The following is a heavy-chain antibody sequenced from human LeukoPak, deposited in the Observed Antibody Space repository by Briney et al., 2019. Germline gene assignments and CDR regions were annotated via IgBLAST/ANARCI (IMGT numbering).Heavy chain of an antibody. V-gene: IGHV3-30*18. CDR3: AKAAWIQLWLLDY. J-gene: IGHJ4*02. D-gene: IGHD5-18*01. CDR2: ISYDGSNK. CDR1: GFTFSSYG. Sequence: GSLRLSCAASGFTFSSYGMHWVRQAPGKGLEWVAVISYDGSNKYYADSVKGRFTISRDNYKNTLYLQMNSLRAEDTAVYYCAKAAWIQLWLLDYWGQGTLVTVSS.